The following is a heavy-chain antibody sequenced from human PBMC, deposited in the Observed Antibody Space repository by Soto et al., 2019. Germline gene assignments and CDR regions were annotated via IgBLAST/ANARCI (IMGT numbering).Heavy chain of an antibody. CDR2: MNPNSGNT. V-gene: IGHV1-8*01. CDR3: ARGLFGLDYPDTNWFDP. CDR1: GYTFTSYD. Sequence: ASVKVSCKASGYTFTSYDINWVRQATGQGLEWMGWMNPNSGNTGYAQKFQGRVTMTRNTSISTAYMELSSLRSEDTAVYYCARGLFGLDYPDTNWFDPWGQGTLVTV. D-gene: IGHD3-16*01. J-gene: IGHJ5*02.